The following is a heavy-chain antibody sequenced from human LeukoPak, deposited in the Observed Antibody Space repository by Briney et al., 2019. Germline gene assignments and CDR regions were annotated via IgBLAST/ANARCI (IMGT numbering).Heavy chain of an antibody. CDR1: GFTFSPYW. V-gene: IGHV3-74*01. D-gene: IGHD6-25*01. CDR2: INGDGSST. CDR3: ARLNSGWGIPDY. J-gene: IGHJ4*02. Sequence: GGSLRLSCAASGFTFSPYWMHWVRQPPGKGLVWVSRINGDGSSTNYADSVKGRFTISRDNAKNTLYLQMNSLRVGDTAIYYCARLNSGWGIPDYWGQGILVAVSS.